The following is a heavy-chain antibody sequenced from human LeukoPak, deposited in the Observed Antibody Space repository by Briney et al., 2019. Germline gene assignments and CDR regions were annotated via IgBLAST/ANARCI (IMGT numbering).Heavy chain of an antibody. CDR3: ARGSDRVAVAGLNWFDP. Sequence: QPGGSLRLSCAASGFTFSDYWMHWVRQAPGKGLVWVSRINSDGSSTRYADSVKGRFTISRDNAKNTLYLQMNSLRAEGTAVYYCARGSDRVAVAGLNWFDPWGQGTLVTVSS. CDR1: GFTFSDYW. V-gene: IGHV3-74*01. J-gene: IGHJ5*02. D-gene: IGHD6-19*01. CDR2: INSDGSST.